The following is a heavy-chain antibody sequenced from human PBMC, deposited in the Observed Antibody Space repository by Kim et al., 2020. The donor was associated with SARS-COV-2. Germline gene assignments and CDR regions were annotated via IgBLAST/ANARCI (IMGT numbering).Heavy chain of an antibody. CDR2: IYYSGST. CDR3: ARVARITILGVVNSAFDI. J-gene: IGHJ3*02. CDR1: GGSISSGGYY. D-gene: IGHD3-3*01. Sequence: SETLSLTCTVSGGSISSGGYYWSWIRQHPGKGLEWIGYIYYSGSTYYNPSLKSRVTISVDTSKNQFSLKLSSVTAADTAVYYCARVARITILGVVNSAFDIWGQGTMVTVSS. V-gene: IGHV4-31*03.